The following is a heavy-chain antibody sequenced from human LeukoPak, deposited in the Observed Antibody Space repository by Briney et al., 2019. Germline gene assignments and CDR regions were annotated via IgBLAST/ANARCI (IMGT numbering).Heavy chain of an antibody. V-gene: IGHV1-69*05. D-gene: IGHD2-15*01. Sequence: SVKVSCNASPLTFIIYAISWVRHAPGPGLEWMGRSFPIFGTANYAQKCQGRVTITTDESTSTAYMELSSLRSEDTAVYYCAREVRRVVASDYWGQGTLVTVSS. J-gene: IGHJ4*02. CDR1: PLTFIIYA. CDR3: AREVRRVVASDY. CDR2: SFPIFGTA.